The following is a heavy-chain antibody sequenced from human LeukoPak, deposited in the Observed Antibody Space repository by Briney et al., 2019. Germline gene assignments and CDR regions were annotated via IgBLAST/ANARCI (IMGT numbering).Heavy chain of an antibody. CDR1: GYTFTGYY. CDR3: ARAPGDMSYTIDY. D-gene: IGHD1-26*01. Sequence: VASVKVSCKASGYTFTGYYMHWVRQAPGQGLEWMGWINPNSGGTNYAQKFQGRVTMTRDTSISTAYMELSRLRSDDTAVYYCARAPGDMSYTIDYWGQGTLVTVSS. J-gene: IGHJ4*02. V-gene: IGHV1-2*02. CDR2: INPNSGGT.